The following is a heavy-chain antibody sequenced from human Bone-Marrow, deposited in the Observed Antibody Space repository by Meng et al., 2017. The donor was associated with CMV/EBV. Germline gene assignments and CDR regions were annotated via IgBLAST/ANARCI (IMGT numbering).Heavy chain of an antibody. CDR3: ARINSGYSYEFDY. CDR2: IKQDGSEK. CDR1: GFTFSSYW. J-gene: IGHJ4*02. Sequence: GGSLRLSCAASGFTFSSYWMSWVRQAPGKGLEWVANIKQDGSEKCYVDSVKGRFTISRDNAKNSLYLQMNSLRAEDTAVYYCARINSGYSYEFDYWGQGTLVTVSS. D-gene: IGHD5-18*01. V-gene: IGHV3-7*01.